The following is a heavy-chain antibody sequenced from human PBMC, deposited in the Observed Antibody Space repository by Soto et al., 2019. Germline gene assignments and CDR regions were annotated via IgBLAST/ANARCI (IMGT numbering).Heavy chain of an antibody. V-gene: IGHV3-72*01. CDR2: TGNKPDTYIT. D-gene: IGHD2-15*01. CDR3: AREGGYCSGASCYRPPDY. J-gene: IGHJ4*02. CDR1: GFIFSDHY. Sequence: EVQLVESGGGLVQPGRSPRLSCAASGFIFSDHYMDWVRQAPGKGLEWVGRTGNKPDTYITQYAASVRGRFTISRDDSKNSLYLQMDSLKTEDTAVYYCAREGGYCSGASCYRPPDYWGQGTLVTVSS.